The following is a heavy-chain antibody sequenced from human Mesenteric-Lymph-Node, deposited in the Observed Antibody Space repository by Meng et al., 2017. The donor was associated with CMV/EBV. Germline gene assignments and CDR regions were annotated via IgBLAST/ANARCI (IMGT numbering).Heavy chain of an antibody. Sequence: ASVKVSCTASGYTFTSYYMHWVRQAPGQGLEWMGIINPSGGSTSYAQKFQGRVTMTRDTSTSTVYMALSSLRSEDTAVYYCARDNNYDFCSGYSRGLYYYYGMDVWGQGTTVTVSS. V-gene: IGHV1-46*01. CDR3: ARDNNYDFCSGYSRGLYYYYGMDV. CDR1: GYTFTSYY. CDR2: INPSGGST. D-gene: IGHD3-3*01. J-gene: IGHJ6*02.